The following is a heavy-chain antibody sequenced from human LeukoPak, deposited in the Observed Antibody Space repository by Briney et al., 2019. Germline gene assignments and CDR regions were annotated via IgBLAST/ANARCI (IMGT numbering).Heavy chain of an antibody. J-gene: IGHJ4*02. CDR2: IIPIFGTA. V-gene: IGHV1-69*05. CDR1: GGTFSSYA. CDR3: ARDLNDYGDYSFDY. D-gene: IGHD4-17*01. Sequence: SVKVSCKASGGTFSSYAISWVRQTPGQGLEWMGRIIPIFGTANYAQKFQGRVTITTDESTSTAYMELSSLRSEDTAVYCCARDLNDYGDYSFDYWGQGTLVTVSS.